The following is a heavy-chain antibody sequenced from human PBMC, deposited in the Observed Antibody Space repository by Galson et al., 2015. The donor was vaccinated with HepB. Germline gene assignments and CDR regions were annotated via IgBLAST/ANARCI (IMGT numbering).Heavy chain of an antibody. Sequence: SLRLSCAASGVTFSRSGMNWVRQAPGKGLEWLSYISSRSSTIYYTDSVKGRFTISRDNAKQSLYLQMNSLRAEDTAVYYCAREGPHNPSYFDSWGQGTPVTVSS. CDR1: GVTFSRSG. CDR3: AREGPHNPSYFDS. D-gene: IGHD1-14*01. J-gene: IGHJ4*02. V-gene: IGHV3-48*01. CDR2: ISSRSSTI.